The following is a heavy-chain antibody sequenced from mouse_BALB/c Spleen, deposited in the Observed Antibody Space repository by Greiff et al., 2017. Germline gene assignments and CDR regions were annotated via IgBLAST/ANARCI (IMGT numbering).Heavy chain of an antibody. CDR2: ISSGGSYT. D-gene: IGHD2-10*01. CDR3: ARSFYGNYGYFDY. V-gene: IGHV5-9-1*01. CDR1: GFTFSSYA. Sequence: DVMLVESGGGLVKPGGSLKLSCAASGFTFSSYAMSWVRQTPEKRLEWVATISSGGSYTYYPDSVKGRFTISRDNAKNTLYLQMSSLRSEDTAMYYCARSFYGNYGYFDYWGQGTTLTVSS. J-gene: IGHJ2*01.